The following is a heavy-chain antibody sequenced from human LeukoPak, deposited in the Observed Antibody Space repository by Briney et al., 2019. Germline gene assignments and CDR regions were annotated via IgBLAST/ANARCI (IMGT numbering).Heavy chain of an antibody. Sequence: ASVRVSCKASGYPFTTYDINWVRKATGQGLEWMGWMNPSSGYTGYSQKFQGRVTMTRNTSITTAYMELSSLRSEDTAVYYCARISDHNWYFDLWGRGTLVTVTS. D-gene: IGHD1-14*01. CDR1: GYPFTTYD. CDR2: MNPSSGYT. V-gene: IGHV1-8*01. CDR3: ARISDHNWYFDL. J-gene: IGHJ2*01.